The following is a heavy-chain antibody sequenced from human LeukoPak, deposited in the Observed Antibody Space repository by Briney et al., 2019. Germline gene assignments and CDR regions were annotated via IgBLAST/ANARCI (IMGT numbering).Heavy chain of an antibody. CDR3: QTTVVRKFDY. V-gene: IGHV3-30*03. Sequence: GGSLRLSCAASGFTFSSYAMSWVRQAPGKGLEWVAVISYDGSNKYYADSVKGRFTISRDNSKNTLYLQMNSLRAEDTAVYYCQTTVVRKFDYWGQGTLVTVSS. J-gene: IGHJ4*02. D-gene: IGHD4-23*01. CDR1: GFTFSSYA. CDR2: ISYDGSNK.